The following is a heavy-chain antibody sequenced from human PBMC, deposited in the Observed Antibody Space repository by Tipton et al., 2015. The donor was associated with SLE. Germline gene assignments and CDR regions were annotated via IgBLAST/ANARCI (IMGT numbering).Heavy chain of an antibody. CDR2: IYYSGST. CDR3: ARPLYGGNLQEAFDI. CDR1: GGSISSLGHY. Sequence: TLSLTCTVSGGSISSLGHYWSWIRQHPGKGLEWIGYIYYSGSTYYNPSLKSPVTISVDTSKNQFSLKLSSVTAADTAVYYCARPLYGGNLQEAFDIWGQGTMVTVSS. J-gene: IGHJ3*02. D-gene: IGHD4-23*01. V-gene: IGHV4-31*01.